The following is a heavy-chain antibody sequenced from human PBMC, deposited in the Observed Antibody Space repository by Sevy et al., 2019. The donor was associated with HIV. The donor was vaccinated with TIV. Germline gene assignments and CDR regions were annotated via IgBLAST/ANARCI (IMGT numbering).Heavy chain of an antibody. CDR1: GGSISSYY. CDR2: IYYSGST. J-gene: IGHJ6*02. V-gene: IGHV4-59*01. Sequence: SETLSLTCTVSGGSISSYYWSWIRQPPGKGLEWIGYIYYSGSTNYNHSLKSRVTISVDTSKNQFSLKLSSVTAADTAGYYCARGLGYCSSTSCRIYYYYGMDVWGQGTTVTVSS. D-gene: IGHD2-2*01. CDR3: ARGLGYCSSTSCRIYYYYGMDV.